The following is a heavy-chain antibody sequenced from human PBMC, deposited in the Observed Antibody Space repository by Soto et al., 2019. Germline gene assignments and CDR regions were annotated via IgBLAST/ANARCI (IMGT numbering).Heavy chain of an antibody. CDR1: GYIFTNYT. J-gene: IGHJ4*02. Sequence: QVQVMQSGAEVEKPGASVKLSCKSSGYIFTNYTIHWLRQAPGQRPEWMGWIIPYNGQTLYSPKFQDRLTITRDTSASTADMGLRSLRVEDTAVYYCARVDGSGTFKRGHLDIWGQGSPVAVSS. D-gene: IGHD3-10*01. CDR3: ARVDGSGTFKRGHLDI. V-gene: IGHV1-3*01. CDR2: IIPYNGQT.